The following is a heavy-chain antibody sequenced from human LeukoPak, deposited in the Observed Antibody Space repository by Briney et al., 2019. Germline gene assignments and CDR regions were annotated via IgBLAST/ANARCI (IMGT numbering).Heavy chain of an antibody. CDR3: AREPSRNAY. J-gene: IGHJ4*02. Sequence: GGSLRLSCTASGLTFSSHAMHWVRQAPGKGLEWVSSIRGSGGSPYYTDSVKGRFIISRDNSENTVYLQMNSLRAEDTAVYYCAREPSRNAYWGQGTLVTVSS. D-gene: IGHD2-2*01. CDR1: GLTFSSHA. V-gene: IGHV3-23*01. CDR2: IRGSGGSP.